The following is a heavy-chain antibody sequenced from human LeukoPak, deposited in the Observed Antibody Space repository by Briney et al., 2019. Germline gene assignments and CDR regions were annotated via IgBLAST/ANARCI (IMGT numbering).Heavy chain of an antibody. CDR2: INHSGST. CDR3: ARKQNLNWFDP. J-gene: IGHJ5*02. Sequence: SETLSLTCGVYDGSFNDYCWSWIRQPPGKGLEWIGEINHSGSTNYNPSLKSRVTISVDTSKNQFSLKLASVTAADTAVYYCARKQNLNWFDPWGQGTLVTVSS. V-gene: IGHV4-34*01. CDR1: DGSFNDYC.